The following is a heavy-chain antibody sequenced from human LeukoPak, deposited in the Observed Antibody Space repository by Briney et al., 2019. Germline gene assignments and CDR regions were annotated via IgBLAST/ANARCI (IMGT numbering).Heavy chain of an antibody. Sequence: GGSLRLSCAASGFTFSTYWMNWVRQAPGKGLEWVANIKEDGSAKYYVDSVKGRFTISRDNSKNTLYLQMNSLRAEDTAVYYCASAAGWVFFNWGQGTLVTVSS. CDR2: IKEDGSAK. V-gene: IGHV3-7*01. J-gene: IGHJ4*02. D-gene: IGHD6-19*01. CDR3: ASAAGWVFFN. CDR1: GFTFSTYW.